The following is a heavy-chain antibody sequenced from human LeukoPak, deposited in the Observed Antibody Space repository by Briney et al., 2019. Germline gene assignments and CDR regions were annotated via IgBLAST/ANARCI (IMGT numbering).Heavy chain of an antibody. V-gene: IGHV4-59*01. CDR2: IYYSGST. CDR1: YY. J-gene: IGHJ6*02. CDR3: ARVPYYYGMDV. Sequence: YYWXWXRQPPGKGLEGIGYIYYSGSTNYNPSLKSRGTISVDRSKNQFSLKLSSVTAADTAVYYCARVPYYYGMDVWGQGTTVTVSS.